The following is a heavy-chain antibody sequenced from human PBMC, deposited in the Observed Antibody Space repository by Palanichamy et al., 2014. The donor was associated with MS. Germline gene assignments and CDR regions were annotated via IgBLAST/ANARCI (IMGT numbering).Heavy chain of an antibody. J-gene: IGHJ5*02. Sequence: EVRLVESGGGLIQPGGSLRLSCAASGFTVSNNYMTWVRQAPGKGLEWVSVIYSAGNTYYADSVKGRFTISRDNSKNTLYLQMNSLRAEDTAVYSCATGVWWELLLGPWGQGTLVTVSS. CDR2: IYSAGNT. V-gene: IGHV3-53*01. D-gene: IGHD1-26*01. CDR1: GFTVSNNY. CDR3: ATGVWWELLLGP.